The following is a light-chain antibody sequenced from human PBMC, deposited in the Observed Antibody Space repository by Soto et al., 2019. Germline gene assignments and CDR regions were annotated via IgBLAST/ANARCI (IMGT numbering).Light chain of an antibody. CDR2: GAS. Sequence: EIVLTHSPGTLSLSPGETAALSCRASQSLSSSYLAWYQQKPGQAPRLLIHGASSRATGIPRRFSGSGSGTDFTLTISRLEPEDFAVYYRQMYGSSPQGTLGQWAKVDIK. CDR3: QMYGSSPQGT. CDR1: QSLSSSY. V-gene: IGKV3-20*01. J-gene: IGKJ1*01.